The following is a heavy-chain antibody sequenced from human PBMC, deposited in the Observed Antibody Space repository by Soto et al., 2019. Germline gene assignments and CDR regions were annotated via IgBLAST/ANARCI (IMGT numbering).Heavy chain of an antibody. D-gene: IGHD6-13*01. Sequence: SETLSLTCTVSGGSISSNYWTWIRQPPGKGLEWIGYVYNSGSTNYNPALKSRVTISEDTSKSQLSLKVNSMTAADTAVYYCARYRREAVAGYTLDNWGQGILVTVSS. CDR1: GGSISSNY. J-gene: IGHJ4*02. V-gene: IGHV4-59*01. CDR3: ARYRREAVAGYTLDN. CDR2: VYNSGST.